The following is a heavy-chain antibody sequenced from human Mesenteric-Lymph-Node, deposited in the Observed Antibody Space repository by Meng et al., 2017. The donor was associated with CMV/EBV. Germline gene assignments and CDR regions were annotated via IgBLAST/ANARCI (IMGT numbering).Heavy chain of an antibody. CDR1: GYTFTTYD. Sequence: ASVKVSCQASGYTFTTYDINWVRQATGQGPEWMGWMNPNSGNTAYAQKFQGRVAMTRNTSISTAYMELSSLRSDDTAVYYCARRRPYFYDSSDYWGQGTLVTVSS. V-gene: IGHV1-8*01. J-gene: IGHJ4*02. CDR3: ARRRPYFYDSSDY. CDR2: MNPNSGNT. D-gene: IGHD3-22*01.